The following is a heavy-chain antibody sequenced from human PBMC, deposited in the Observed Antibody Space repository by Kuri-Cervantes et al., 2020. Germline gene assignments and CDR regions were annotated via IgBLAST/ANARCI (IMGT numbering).Heavy chain of an antibody. CDR2: ISSSGSTI. Sequence: GGSLRLSCAASGFTFSDYYMSWIRQAPGKGLEWVSYISSSGSTIYYADSVKGRFTISRDNSKNTLYLQMNSLRAEDTAVYYCAKEKTNWLLNYFDYWGQGTLVTVSS. V-gene: IGHV3-11*04. D-gene: IGHD1-1*01. J-gene: IGHJ4*02. CDR3: AKEKTNWLLNYFDY. CDR1: GFTFSDYY.